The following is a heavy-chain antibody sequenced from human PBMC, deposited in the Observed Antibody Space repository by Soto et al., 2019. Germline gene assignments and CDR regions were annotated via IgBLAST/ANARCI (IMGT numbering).Heavy chain of an antibody. CDR3: ARVPGIVGATHFDY. CDR2: IYYSGNS. D-gene: IGHD1-26*01. CDR1: DDSINSDKYY. J-gene: IGHJ4*02. V-gene: IGHV4-39*07. Sequence: SETLSLTCSVSDDSINSDKYYWGWIRQPPGKGLEWIGGIYYSGNSYYNPSLKSRATMSVDKSRNQFSLRLYSVTAADTALYFCARVPGIVGATHFDYWGQGIPVTVSS.